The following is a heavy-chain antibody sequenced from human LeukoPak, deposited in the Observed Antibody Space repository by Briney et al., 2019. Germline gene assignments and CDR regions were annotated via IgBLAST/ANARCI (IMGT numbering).Heavy chain of an antibody. CDR2: INHSGST. Sequence: SETLSLTCAVYGGSFSGYDWSWIRQPPGKGLEWIGEINHSGSTNYNPSLKSRVTISVDTSKNQFSLKLSSVTAADTAVYYCARGYSSGWITDYWGQGTLVTVSS. CDR3: ARGYSSGWITDY. J-gene: IGHJ4*02. V-gene: IGHV4-34*01. CDR1: GGSFSGYD. D-gene: IGHD6-19*01.